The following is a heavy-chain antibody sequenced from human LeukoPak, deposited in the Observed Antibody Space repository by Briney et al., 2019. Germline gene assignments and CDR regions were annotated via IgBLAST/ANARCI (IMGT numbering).Heavy chain of an antibody. J-gene: IGHJ4*02. CDR1: GFNFGDYA. D-gene: IGHD4-17*01. V-gene: IGHV3-49*03. CDR2: IRSKAYGGTT. Sequence: GGSLRLSCTASGFNFGDYAMSWFRQAPGRGLEWVGFIRSKAYGGTTEYAASVEGRFTISRDDSKSIAYLQMNSLKTEDTAVYYCTRDKEYGDPPRTLVYWGQGTLVTVPS. CDR3: TRDKEYGDPPRTLVY.